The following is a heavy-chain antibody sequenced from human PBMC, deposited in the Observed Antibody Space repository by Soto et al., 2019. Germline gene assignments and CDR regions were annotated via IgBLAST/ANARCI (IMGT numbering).Heavy chain of an antibody. CDR2: INHSGST. D-gene: IGHD6-13*01. V-gene: IGHV4-34*01. J-gene: IGHJ4*02. CDR1: GGSFSGYY. CDR3: PRIGFSSSWSFDY. Sequence: QVQLHQWGAGLLTPSETLSLTCAVYGGSFSGYYWTWIRQPPGKGLEWIAEINHSGSTTYNPSLKSRVSISVDTSKNQFSLKLTSVTAADTAVYYCPRIGFSSSWSFDYWGQGTLVTVSS.